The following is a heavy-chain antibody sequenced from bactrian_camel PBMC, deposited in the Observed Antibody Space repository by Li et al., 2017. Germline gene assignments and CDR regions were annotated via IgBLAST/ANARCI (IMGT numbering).Heavy chain of an antibody. CDR1: DDISTFFV. CDR3: AADLGWVKCPDVFGY. CDR2: MHSPGSE. V-gene: IGHV3S53*01. Sequence: QVQLVESGGGSVQAGGSLKLSCVASDDISTFFVGWFRQVPGKGREAIAIMHSPGSETYADSVTGRATIPKDHAKNTVDLHMVSLKPEDTAMYYCAADLGWVKCPDVFGYWGQGTQVTVS. D-gene: IGHD5*01. J-gene: IGHJ6*01.